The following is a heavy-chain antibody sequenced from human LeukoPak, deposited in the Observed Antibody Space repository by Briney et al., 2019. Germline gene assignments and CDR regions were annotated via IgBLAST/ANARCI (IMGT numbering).Heavy chain of an antibody. D-gene: IGHD2-8*01. Sequence: PGGSLSLSCAASGFTFSSYWMSWVRQAPGKGLEWVGRIKSKSYGATTDYAAPVKGRFTISRDDSKNTLYLQMNSLKTEDTAVYYCATDNGGESGFDYLGQGTLVTVSS. V-gene: IGHV3-15*05. CDR3: ATDNGGESGFDY. CDR1: GFTFSSYW. CDR2: IKSKSYGATT. J-gene: IGHJ4*02.